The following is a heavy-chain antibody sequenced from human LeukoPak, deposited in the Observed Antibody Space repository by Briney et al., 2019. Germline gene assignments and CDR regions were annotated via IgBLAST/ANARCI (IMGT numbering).Heavy chain of an antibody. CDR1: GYTFTGYY. CDR3: ARDKYSSSPGWFDP. Sequence: GASVKVSCKASGYTFTGYYMHWVRQAPGQGLEWMGWINPNSGGTNYAQKFQGRVTVTRDTSISTAYMELSRLRSDDTAVYYCARDKYSSSPGWFDPWGQGTLVTVSS. J-gene: IGHJ5*02. D-gene: IGHD6-6*01. V-gene: IGHV1-2*02. CDR2: INPNSGGT.